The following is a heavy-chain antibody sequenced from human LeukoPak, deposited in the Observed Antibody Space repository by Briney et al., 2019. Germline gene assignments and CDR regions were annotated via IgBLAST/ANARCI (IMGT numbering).Heavy chain of an antibody. Sequence: ASVTVSCTASGYTFTSYGISWVRQAPGQGLEWMGWISAYNGNTNYAQKLQGRVTMCTDTSTSTAYMELRSLRSDDTAVYYCALYSSGWPVRNWGQGTLVTVSS. CDR2: ISAYNGNT. D-gene: IGHD6-19*01. V-gene: IGHV1-18*01. CDR1: GYTFTSYG. CDR3: ALYSSGWPVRN. J-gene: IGHJ4*02.